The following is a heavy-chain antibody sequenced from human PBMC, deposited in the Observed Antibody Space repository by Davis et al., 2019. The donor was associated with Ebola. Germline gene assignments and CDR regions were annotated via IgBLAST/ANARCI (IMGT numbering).Heavy chain of an antibody. D-gene: IGHD3-10*01. CDR2: IKQDGSEK. J-gene: IGHJ6*03. CDR1: GFTFSKYW. CDR3: ARGATVLVWFEELFETRGYSCMDV. Sequence: PGGSLRLSCAASGFTFSKYWMNWVRQAPGKGLEWVANIKQDGSEKYYVDSVKGRFSISRDNAKNSLELQMNSLRAEETAVYYCARGATVLVWFEELFETRGYSCMDVWGKGTTVTVSS. V-gene: IGHV3-7*03.